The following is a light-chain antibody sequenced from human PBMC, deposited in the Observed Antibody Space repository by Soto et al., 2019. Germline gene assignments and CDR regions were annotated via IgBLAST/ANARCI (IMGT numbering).Light chain of an antibody. Sequence: QSVLTQPASVSGSPGQSITISCTGTSSDVGGYNYVSWYQQHPGKAPKLMIYGVSNRPSGVSNRFSGSKSGNTASLTISGLQAEDESVYYCSSYTSNSIYNYVFGTGTKVTV. CDR3: SSYTSNSIYNYV. CDR1: SSDVGGYNY. J-gene: IGLJ1*01. CDR2: GVS. V-gene: IGLV2-14*01.